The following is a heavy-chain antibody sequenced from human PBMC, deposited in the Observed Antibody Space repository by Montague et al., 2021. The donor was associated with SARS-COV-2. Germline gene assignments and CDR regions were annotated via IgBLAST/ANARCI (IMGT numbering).Heavy chain of an antibody. D-gene: IGHD3-10*01. V-gene: IGHV3-7*01. CDR1: GFTFSHYW. J-gene: IGHJ4*02. Sequence: SLSLSCAASGFTFSHYWMNWARQAPGKGLEWVASIKPDGSGQNYVDSVKGRFTISRDNAKKSLYLQMNSLRVDDTAVYYCARSLFSSGSFWGQGTLVTVSS. CDR2: IKPDGSGQ. CDR3: ARSLFSSGSF.